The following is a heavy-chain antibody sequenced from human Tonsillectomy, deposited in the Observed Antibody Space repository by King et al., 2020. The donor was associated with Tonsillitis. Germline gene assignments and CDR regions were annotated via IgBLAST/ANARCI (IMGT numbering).Heavy chain of an antibody. J-gene: IGHJ6*03. CDR3: TRSYCSSSSCYYYYYMDV. CDR1: GFTFSGSA. CDR2: IRSKANSYAT. V-gene: IGHV3-73*02. Sequence: VQLVEYGGGLVQPGGSLKLSCAASGFTFSGSAMHWVRQASGKGLEWVGRIRSKANSYATAYAASVKGRFTISRDDSKNTAYLQMNSLKTEDTAVYYCTRSYCSSSSCYYYYYMDVWGKGTTVTVSS. D-gene: IGHD2-2*01.